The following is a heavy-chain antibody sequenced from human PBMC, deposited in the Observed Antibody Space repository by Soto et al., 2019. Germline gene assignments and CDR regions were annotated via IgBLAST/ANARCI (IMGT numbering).Heavy chain of an antibody. CDR3: ARRVVQEQWLYFDY. CDR1: GGSISSSSYY. J-gene: IGHJ4*02. Sequence: SETLSLTCTVSGGSISSSSYYWGWIRQPPGKGLEWIGSIYYSGSTYYNPSLKSRVTISVDTSKNQFSLKLSSVTAADTAVYYCARRVVQEQWLYFDYWGQGTLVTVSS. D-gene: IGHD6-19*01. V-gene: IGHV4-39*01. CDR2: IYYSGST.